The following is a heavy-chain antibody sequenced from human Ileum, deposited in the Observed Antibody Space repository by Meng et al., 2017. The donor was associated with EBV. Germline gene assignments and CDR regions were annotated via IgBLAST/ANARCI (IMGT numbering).Heavy chain of an antibody. J-gene: IGHJ4*02. D-gene: IGHD4-17*01. V-gene: IGHV4-30-2*01. Sequence: QPTLQESGSGLLTPPQTLYLTCTVSGGSSSVGGSSWSWSREPPGKGREWIGDIQHSGTTYYNPSLKSRVTISVDRSRNQFSLKLSSVTAADTAVYYCASGRDYAWHSWGRGTLVTVSS. CDR3: ASGRDYAWHS. CDR2: IQHSGTT. CDR1: GGSSSVGGSS.